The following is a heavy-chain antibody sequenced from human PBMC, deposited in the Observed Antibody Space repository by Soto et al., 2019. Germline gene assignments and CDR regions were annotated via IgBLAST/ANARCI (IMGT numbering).Heavy chain of an antibody. Sequence: LSLTCTVSGGSISSYYWSWIRQPPGKGLEWIGYIYYSGSTNYNPSLKSRVTISVDTSKNQFSLKLSSVTAADTAVYYCARDLLAVRGVKNYYYGMDVWGQGXTVTVSS. J-gene: IGHJ6*02. D-gene: IGHD3-10*01. CDR1: GGSISSYY. CDR3: ARDLLAVRGVKNYYYGMDV. CDR2: IYYSGST. V-gene: IGHV4-59*01.